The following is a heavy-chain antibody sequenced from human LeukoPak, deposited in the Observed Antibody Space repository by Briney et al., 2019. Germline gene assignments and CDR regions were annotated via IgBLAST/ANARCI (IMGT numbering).Heavy chain of an antibody. CDR3: ARDGSITMIVVASYYYMDV. Sequence: ASVKVSCKASGYTFTSYGISWVRQAPGQGLEWMGWISAYNGNTNYAQKLQGRVTMTTDTSTSTAYMELRSLRSDDTAVYYCARDGSITMIVVASYYYMDVWGKGTTVTVSS. CDR1: GYTFTSYG. J-gene: IGHJ6*03. D-gene: IGHD3-22*01. V-gene: IGHV1-18*01. CDR2: ISAYNGNT.